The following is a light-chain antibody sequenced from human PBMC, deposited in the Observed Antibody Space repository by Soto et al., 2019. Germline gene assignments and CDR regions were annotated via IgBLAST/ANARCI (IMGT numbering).Light chain of an antibody. CDR1: SSNIGSNY. J-gene: IGLJ2*01. CDR3: AAWDDSLSSPV. Sequence: QSVLTQPASASGTPGQRVTISCSGSSSNIGSNYVYWYQQLPGTAPKLLIYRNIQRPSGVPDRCSGGKSGTSASLAISGLRSDDEADYYCAAWDDSLSSPVFGGGTKLTVL. CDR2: RNI. V-gene: IGLV1-47*01.